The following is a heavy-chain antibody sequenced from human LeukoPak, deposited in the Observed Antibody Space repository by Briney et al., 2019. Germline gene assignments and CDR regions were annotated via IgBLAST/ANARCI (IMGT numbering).Heavy chain of an antibody. V-gene: IGHV3-53*01. D-gene: IGHD1-26*01. CDR1: GFTVSSNY. CDR2: IYSGGST. CDR3: ARVGEGAAKD. J-gene: IGHJ4*02. Sequence: GGSLRLSCAASGFTVSSNYMSWVRQAPGKGLEWVSVIYSGGSTYYADSVKGRSTISRDNSKNTLCLQMNSLRAEDTAVYYCARVGEGAAKDWGQGTLVTVSS.